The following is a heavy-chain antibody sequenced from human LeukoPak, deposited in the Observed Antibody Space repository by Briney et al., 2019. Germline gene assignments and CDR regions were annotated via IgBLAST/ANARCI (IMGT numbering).Heavy chain of an antibody. D-gene: IGHD3-10*01. J-gene: IGHJ4*01. V-gene: IGHV4-39*01. CDR2: VYYSGVT. Sequence: PSETLSLTCSVAGASVYSGDYYWAWIRQPPGQSLEYIGAVYYSGVTFDNPSLSGRITMSVDTSKNQFSLNLASVTATDTAIYYCARRGVFGSDNYFEYWGKGILVIVSS. CDR3: ARRGVFGSDNYFEY. CDR1: GASVYSGDYY.